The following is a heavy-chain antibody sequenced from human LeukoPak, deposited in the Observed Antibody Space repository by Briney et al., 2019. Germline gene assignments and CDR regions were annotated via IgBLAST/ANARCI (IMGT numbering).Heavy chain of an antibody. J-gene: IGHJ4*02. V-gene: IGHV3-53*01. Sequence: PGGSLRLSCAASGFTVSSNFMSWVRQARGKGLEWVSLIYSGGSTYYADSVKGRFTISRDNSKNTLYLQMNSLRAEDTAVYYCARDAAAQQLVHYFDYWGQGTLVTVSS. CDR3: ARDAAAQQLVHYFDY. D-gene: IGHD6-13*01. CDR1: GFTVSSNF. CDR2: IYSGGST.